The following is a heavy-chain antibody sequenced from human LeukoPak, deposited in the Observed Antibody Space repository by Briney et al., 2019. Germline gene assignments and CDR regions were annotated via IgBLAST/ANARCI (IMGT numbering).Heavy chain of an antibody. Sequence: SETLSLTCTVSGGSISSYYWSWIRQPPGKGLEWIGYIYHSGSTYYNPSLKSRVTISVDRSKNQFSLKLSSVTAADTAVYYCASDTMVRGVPIWGQGTMVTVSS. CDR1: GGSISSYY. D-gene: IGHD3-10*01. J-gene: IGHJ3*02. CDR2: IYHSGST. CDR3: ASDTMVRGVPI. V-gene: IGHV4-59*12.